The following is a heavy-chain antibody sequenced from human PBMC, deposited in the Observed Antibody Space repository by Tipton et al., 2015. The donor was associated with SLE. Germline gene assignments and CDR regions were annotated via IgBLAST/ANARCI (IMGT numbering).Heavy chain of an antibody. D-gene: IGHD6-19*01. J-gene: IGHJ2*01. CDR2: IYYSGST. CDR3: ARAWSYSTGWYYDL. V-gene: IGHV4-39*07. Sequence: TLSLTCTVSGDSISYNWGWVRQPPGKGLEWIGTIYYSGSTSYNPTLKSRITISGDTSKNQFSLKLTSVTAGDTAVYYCARAWSYSTGWYYDLWGRGTLVTVSS. CDR1: GDSISYN.